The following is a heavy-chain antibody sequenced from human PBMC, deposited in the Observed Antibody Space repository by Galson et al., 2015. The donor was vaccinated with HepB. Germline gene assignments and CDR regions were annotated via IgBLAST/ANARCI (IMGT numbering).Heavy chain of an antibody. CDR2: IRDKTNNYNT. D-gene: IGHD2-21*02. CDR1: GFTFSDHS. V-gene: IGHV3-72*01. J-gene: IGHJ4*02. CDR3: ARAYCSGDCYMVGV. Sequence: SLRLSCAASGFTFSDHSMDWVRQAPGKGLEWVGRIRDKTNNYNTDYAASEKGRFTISRDDSKNSLYLQMNSLKTEDTAVYYCARAYCSGDCYMVGVWGQGTLVIVSS.